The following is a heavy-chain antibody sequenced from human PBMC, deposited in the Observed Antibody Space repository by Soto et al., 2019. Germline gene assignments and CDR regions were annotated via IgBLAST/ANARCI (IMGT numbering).Heavy chain of an antibody. Sequence: PGGSLRLSCAASGFTFSSYSMNWVRQAPGKGLEWVSYISSSSSTIYYADSVKGRFTISRDNAKNSLYLQMNSLRAEDTAVYYCARGEVSSGWYVSADFDYWGQGTLVTVSS. J-gene: IGHJ4*02. D-gene: IGHD6-19*01. CDR3: ARGEVSSGWYVSADFDY. V-gene: IGHV3-48*01. CDR1: GFTFSSYS. CDR2: ISSSSSTI.